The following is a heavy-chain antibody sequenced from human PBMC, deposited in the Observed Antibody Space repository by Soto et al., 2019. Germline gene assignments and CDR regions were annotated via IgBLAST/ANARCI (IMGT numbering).Heavy chain of an antibody. D-gene: IGHD5-18*01. V-gene: IGHV1-18*01. Sequence: GASVKVSCKASGYTFTSYGISWVRQAPGQGLEWMGWISAYNGNTNYAQKLQGRVTMTTDTSTSTAYMELRSLRSDDTAVYYCARDWVDTPENWFAPWGQGTLVTVSS. CDR1: GYTFTSYG. CDR3: ARDWVDTPENWFAP. CDR2: ISAYNGNT. J-gene: IGHJ5*02.